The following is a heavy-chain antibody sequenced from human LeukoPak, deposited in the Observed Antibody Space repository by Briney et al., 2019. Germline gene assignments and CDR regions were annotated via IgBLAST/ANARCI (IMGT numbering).Heavy chain of an antibody. J-gene: IGHJ4*02. CDR2: IYHSGRT. D-gene: IGHD5-18*01. CDR1: GGSISSGDYS. Sequence: PSQTLSLTCAVSGGSISSGDYSWSWIRQPPGKGLEWIGYIYHSGRTFYNPSLTSRVTISVDTSKNQISLEVTSVTAADTAVYYCARDGGYGHYDYWGRGTLVTVSS. CDR3: ARDGGYGHYDY. V-gene: IGHV4-30-2*01.